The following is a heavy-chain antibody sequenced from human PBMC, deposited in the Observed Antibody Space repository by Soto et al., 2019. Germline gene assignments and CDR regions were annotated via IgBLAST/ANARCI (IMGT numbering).Heavy chain of an antibody. CDR2: IWYDGSNK. CDR1: GFTFSSYG. J-gene: IGHJ4*02. Sequence: VQLVESGGGVVQPGRSLRLSCAASGFTFSSYGMHWVRQAPGKGLEWVAVIWYDGSNKYYADSVKGRFTISRDNSKNTLYLQMNSLRAEDTAVYYCARGGGYSSGWYEGYYFDYWGQGTLVTVSS. CDR3: ARGGGYSSGWYEGYYFDY. V-gene: IGHV3-33*01. D-gene: IGHD6-19*01.